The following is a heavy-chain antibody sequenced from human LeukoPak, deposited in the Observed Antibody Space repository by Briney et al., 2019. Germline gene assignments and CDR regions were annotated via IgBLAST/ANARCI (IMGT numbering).Heavy chain of an antibody. D-gene: IGHD3-3*01. CDR3: AREITSFGVGGFDC. CDR1: GGSISSDYH. J-gene: IGHJ4*02. Sequence: KPSQTLSLTCTVSGGSISSDYHWSWIRQPPGKGLEWIGYVYYTGNTYYNPSLKSRVTMSVDSSKNQFSLMPPSVTAADTAVYYCAREITSFGVGGFDCWGQGSLVTVSS. CDR2: VYYTGNT. V-gene: IGHV4-30-4*01.